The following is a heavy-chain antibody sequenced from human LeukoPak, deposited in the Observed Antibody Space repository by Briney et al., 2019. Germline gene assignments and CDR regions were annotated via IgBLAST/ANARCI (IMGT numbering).Heavy chain of an antibody. J-gene: IGHJ6*04. Sequence: ASVKVSCKASGGTFSSYAISWVRQAPGQGLEWMGGIIPIFGTANYAQKFQGRVTITADESTSTAYMELSSLRSEDTAVYYCARGYRDCSSTSCYASGMDVWGKGTTGTVSS. CDR3: ARGYRDCSSTSCYASGMDV. V-gene: IGHV1-69*13. D-gene: IGHD2-2*01. CDR1: GGTFSSYA. CDR2: IIPIFGTA.